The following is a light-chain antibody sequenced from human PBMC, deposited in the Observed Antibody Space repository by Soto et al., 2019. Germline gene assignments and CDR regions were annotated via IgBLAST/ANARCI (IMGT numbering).Light chain of an antibody. CDR1: GSDVRTYNL. J-gene: IGLJ1*01. CDR2: EAS. V-gene: IGLV2-23*01. Sequence: SVLTQPASASGSPGQSSTISSTVTGSDVRTYNLVSRYQQHPGKVPKHIIYEASKRPLGVSNRFYGSQPCITASLSVSGPQAEREADYYYWLYACDKPYVFGFGTRLPS. CDR3: WLYACDKPYV.